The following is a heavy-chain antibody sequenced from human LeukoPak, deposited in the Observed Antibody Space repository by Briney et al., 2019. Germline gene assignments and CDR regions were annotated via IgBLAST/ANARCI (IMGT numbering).Heavy chain of an antibody. V-gene: IGHV4-38-2*02. CDR3: ARHLLVRATYPINWFDP. CDR2: IYHSGST. Sequence: SETLSLTCTVSAYSISSAYYWGWIRQPPGKGLEWIGSIYHSGSTYYNPSLKSRVTISVDTSKNQFSLRLTSVTAADTAVYYCARHLLVRATYPINWFDPWGQGTLVTVSS. J-gene: IGHJ5*02. D-gene: IGHD3-10*01. CDR1: AYSISSAYY.